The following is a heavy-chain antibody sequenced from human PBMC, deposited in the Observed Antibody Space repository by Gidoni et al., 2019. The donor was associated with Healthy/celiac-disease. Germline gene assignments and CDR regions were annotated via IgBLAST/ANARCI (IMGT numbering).Heavy chain of an antibody. CDR1: GFTFSSYG. CDR2: IWYDGSNK. D-gene: IGHD6-6*01. CDR3: ASGKEYSSSPPFDY. J-gene: IGHJ4*02. Sequence: QVQLVESGVGVVQPGRSLRLSCAASGFTFSSYGMHWVRQAPGKGLEWVAVIWYDGSNKYYADSVKGRFTISRDNSKNTLYLQMNSLRAEDTAVYYCASGKEYSSSPPFDYWGQGTLVTVSS. V-gene: IGHV3-33*01.